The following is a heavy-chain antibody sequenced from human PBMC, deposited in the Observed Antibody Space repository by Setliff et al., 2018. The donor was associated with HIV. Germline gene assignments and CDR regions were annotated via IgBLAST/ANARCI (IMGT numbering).Heavy chain of an antibody. J-gene: IGHJ6*02. CDR3: AGTTVTQYYYYYGMDV. CDR1: GGTFSSYA. Sequence: SVKVSCKASGGTFSSYAISWVRQAPGQGLEWMGGIIPIFGSANYAQKFQGRVTITTDESTSTAYMELSSLRSEDTAVYYCAGTTVTQYYYYYGMDVWGQGTTVTVSS. D-gene: IGHD4-17*01. V-gene: IGHV1-69*05. CDR2: IIPIFGSA.